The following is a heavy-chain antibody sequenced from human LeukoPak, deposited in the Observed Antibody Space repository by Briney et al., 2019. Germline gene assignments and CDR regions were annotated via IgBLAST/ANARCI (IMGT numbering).Heavy chain of an antibody. J-gene: IGHJ6*02. CDR3: ARSHDYGDYRAVDGMDV. D-gene: IGHD4-17*01. CDR1: GYTFTSYG. V-gene: IGHV1-69*13. Sequence: SVKVSCKASGYTFTSYGISWVRQAPGQGLEWMGGIIPIFGTANYAQKFQGRVTITADESTSTAYMELSSLRSEDTAVYYCARSHDYGDYRAVDGMDVWGQGTTVTVSS. CDR2: IIPIFGTA.